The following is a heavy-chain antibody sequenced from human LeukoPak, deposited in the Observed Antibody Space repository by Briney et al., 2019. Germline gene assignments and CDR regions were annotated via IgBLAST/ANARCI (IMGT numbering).Heavy chain of an antibody. CDR1: GGSISSGGYY. D-gene: IGHD3-10*01. J-gene: IGHJ3*02. CDR2: IYHSGST. V-gene: IGHV4-30-2*01. Sequence: SETLSLTCTVSGGSISSGGYYWSWIRQPPGKGLEWIGYIYHSGSTYYNPSLKSRVTISVDRSKNQFSLKLSSVTAADTAVYYCARDREAMVRDYYDAFDIWGQGTMVTVSS. CDR3: ARDREAMVRDYYDAFDI.